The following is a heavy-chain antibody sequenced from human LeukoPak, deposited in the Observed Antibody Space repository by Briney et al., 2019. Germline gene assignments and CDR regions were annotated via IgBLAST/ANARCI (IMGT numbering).Heavy chain of an antibody. CDR3: ARGATEYGSGYYYYYMDV. Sequence: SVKVSCKASGYTFTSYAISWVRQAPGQGLEWMGGIIPIFGTANYAQKFQGRVTITADKSTSTAYMELSSLRSEDTAVYYCARGATEYGSGYYYYYMDVWGKGTTVTVSS. CDR1: GYTFTSYA. V-gene: IGHV1-69*06. J-gene: IGHJ6*03. CDR2: IIPIFGTA. D-gene: IGHD3-10*01.